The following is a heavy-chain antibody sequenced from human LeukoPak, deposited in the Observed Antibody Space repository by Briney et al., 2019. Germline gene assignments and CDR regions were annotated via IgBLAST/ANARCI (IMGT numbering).Heavy chain of an antibody. CDR2: INAGNGNT. D-gene: IGHD3-3*01. J-gene: IGHJ4*02. CDR1: GYTFTSYA. CDR3: ARGSVSDFWSGYYTGEVFDY. Sequence: ASVKVSCKASGYTFTSYAMHWVRQAPGQRLEWMGWINAGNGNTKYSQEFQGRVTITRDTSASTAYMELSSLRSEDMAVYYCARGSVSDFWSGYYTGEVFDYWGQGTLVTVPS. V-gene: IGHV1-3*03.